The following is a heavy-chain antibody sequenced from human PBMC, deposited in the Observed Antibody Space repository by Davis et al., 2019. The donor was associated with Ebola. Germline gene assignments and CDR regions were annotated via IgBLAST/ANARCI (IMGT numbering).Heavy chain of an antibody. J-gene: IGHJ4*02. CDR2: INHSGST. D-gene: IGHD6-6*01. CDR3: ARDGGAARQVIDY. CDR1: GGSFSGYY. Sequence: PSETLSLTCAAYGGSFSGYYWSWIRQPPGKGLEWIGEINHSGSTNYNPSLKSRVTISVDTSKNQFSLKLSSVTAADTAVYYCARDGGAARQVIDYWGQGTLVTVSS. V-gene: IGHV4-34*01.